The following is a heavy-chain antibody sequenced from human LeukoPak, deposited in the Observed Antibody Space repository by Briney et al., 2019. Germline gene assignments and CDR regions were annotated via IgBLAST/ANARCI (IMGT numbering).Heavy chain of an antibody. CDR2: ISGSGGST. Sequence: PGGSLRLSCAASGFTFSSYAMSWVCQAPGKGLEWVSAISGSGGSTYYADSVKGRFTISRDNSKNTLYLQMNSLRAEDTAVYYCAKEEDENGDYDGDYWGQGTLVTVSS. CDR3: AKEEDENGDYDGDY. D-gene: IGHD4-17*01. J-gene: IGHJ4*02. V-gene: IGHV3-23*01. CDR1: GFTFSSYA.